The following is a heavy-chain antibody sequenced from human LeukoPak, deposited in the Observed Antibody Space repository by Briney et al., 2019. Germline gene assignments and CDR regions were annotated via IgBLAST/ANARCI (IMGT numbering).Heavy chain of an antibody. D-gene: IGHD2-15*01. Sequence: SETLSLTCTVSGGSISSSSYYWGWIRQPPGKGLEWIGYIYYSGSTNYNPSLKSRVTISVDTSKNQFSLKLSSVTAADTAVYYCARVVAGWYFDYWGQGTLVTVSS. J-gene: IGHJ4*02. V-gene: IGHV4-61*05. CDR3: ARVVAGWYFDY. CDR1: GGSISSSSYY. CDR2: IYYSGST.